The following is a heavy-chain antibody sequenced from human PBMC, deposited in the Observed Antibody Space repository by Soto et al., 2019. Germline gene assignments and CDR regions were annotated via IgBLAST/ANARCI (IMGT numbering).Heavy chain of an antibody. CDR3: ARATSAGNGRRVDV. V-gene: IGHV1-46*01. CDR1: GYTFTTYY. J-gene: IGHJ6*02. D-gene: IGHD6-13*01. CDR2: INPSGGST. Sequence: QVQLVQSGPEVKEPGASVSLSCKASGYTFTTYYIHWVRQAPGQGLEWMGMINPSGGSTTYAQNFQGRVTMTRDTSTSTVYMDLNSLRSDDTAVYYCARATSAGNGRRVDVWGQGTTVTVSS.